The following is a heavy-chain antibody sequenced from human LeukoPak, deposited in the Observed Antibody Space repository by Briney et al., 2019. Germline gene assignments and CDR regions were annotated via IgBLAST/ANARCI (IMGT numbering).Heavy chain of an antibody. J-gene: IGHJ6*03. CDR1: GFTFSSYA. V-gene: IGHV4-34*01. D-gene: IGHD1-26*01. Sequence: GSLRLSCAASGFTFSSYAMSWVRQAPGKGLEWIGEINHSGSTNYNPSLKSRVTISVDTSKNQFSLKLSSVTAADTAVYYCARGRFSGSYHRWYYMDVWGKGTTVTVSS. CDR3: ARGRFSGSYHRWYYMDV. CDR2: INHSGST.